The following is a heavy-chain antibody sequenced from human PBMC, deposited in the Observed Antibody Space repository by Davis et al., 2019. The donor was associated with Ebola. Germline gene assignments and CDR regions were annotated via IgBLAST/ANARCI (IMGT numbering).Heavy chain of an antibody. CDR2: INPSGGST. Sequence: ASVKVSCKASGYTFTSYYMHWVRQAPGQGLEWMGIINPSGGSTSYAQKFQGRVTMTRDTSTSTVYMELSSLRSEDTAVYYCARDRGDIVATIESVYGMDVWGQGTTVTVSS. D-gene: IGHD5-12*01. V-gene: IGHV1-46*01. CDR1: GYTFTSYY. CDR3: ARDRGDIVATIESVYGMDV. J-gene: IGHJ6*02.